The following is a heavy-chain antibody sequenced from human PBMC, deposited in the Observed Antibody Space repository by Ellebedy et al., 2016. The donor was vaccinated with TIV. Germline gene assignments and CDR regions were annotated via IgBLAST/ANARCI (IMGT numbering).Heavy chain of an antibody. CDR1: GYTFTSYG. CDR2: ISAYNGNT. J-gene: IGHJ4*02. Sequence: ASVKVSXXASGYTFTSYGISWVRQAPGQGLEWMGWISAYNGNTNYAQKFQGRVTMTRDTSTSTVYMELSSLRSEDTAVYYCARDATDEYSSLGFDYWGQGTLVTVSS. V-gene: IGHV1-18*01. CDR3: ARDATDEYSSLGFDY. D-gene: IGHD6-6*01.